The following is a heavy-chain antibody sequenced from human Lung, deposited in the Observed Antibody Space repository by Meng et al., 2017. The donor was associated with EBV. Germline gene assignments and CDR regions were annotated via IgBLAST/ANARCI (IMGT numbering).Heavy chain of an antibody. V-gene: IGHV7-4-1*01. CDR3: ARGTGWRFDY. CDR2: INILTGNP. D-gene: IGHD3/OR15-3a*01. Sequence: HVQVVEVGSGLKRRVDVVKVSCQTAGDLLSSSSMNWVRHGPGQGLEWTGWINILTGNPTYDQGFTGRLVFSLDNSVRTQYLQIDSLKADDTAVYYCARGTGWRFDYWGQGTLVTVSS. J-gene: IGHJ4*02. CDR1: GDLLSSSS.